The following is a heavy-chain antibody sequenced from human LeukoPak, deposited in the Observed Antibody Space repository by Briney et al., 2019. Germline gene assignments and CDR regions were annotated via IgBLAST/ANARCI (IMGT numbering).Heavy chain of an antibody. Sequence: RGSLKISCKGSGYTFTTYWIGWVRQMPGKGLEWMGIINPDDSDTRYSPSFQGQVTISADKSINTAYLQWSSLKASDTAMYYCARQQLGEYYFDYWGQGTLVTVSS. CDR3: ARQQLGEYYFDY. J-gene: IGHJ4*02. V-gene: IGHV5-51*01. CDR1: GYTFTTYW. CDR2: INPDDSDT. D-gene: IGHD6-13*01.